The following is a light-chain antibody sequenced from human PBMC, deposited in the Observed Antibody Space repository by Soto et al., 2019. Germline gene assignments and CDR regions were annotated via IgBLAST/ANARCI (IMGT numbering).Light chain of an antibody. CDR1: SSDVGGFNY. Sequence: QSVLTQPPSASGSPGQSVTISCTGTSSDVGGFNYVSWYQQHPGKAPKLMIYEVSQRPSGVPDRFSGSKSGNTASLTVSGLQAEDEADYYCSSYAGSNNPLYVFGTGTKVTVL. CDR3: SSYAGSNNPLYV. J-gene: IGLJ1*01. V-gene: IGLV2-8*01. CDR2: EVS.